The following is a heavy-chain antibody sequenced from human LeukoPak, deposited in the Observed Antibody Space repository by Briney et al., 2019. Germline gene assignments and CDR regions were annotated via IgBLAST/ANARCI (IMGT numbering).Heavy chain of an antibody. D-gene: IGHD3-9*01. CDR2: IYYSGST. V-gene: IGHV4-61*01. CDR1: GGSVSSGSYY. Sequence: SETLSLTCTGSGGSVSSGSYYWSWTRQPPGRGLEWMGYIYYSGSTNYNPSLKSRVTISVDTSKNQFSLKLSSVTAADTAVYYCAKGILTGYYPPYFDYLGPGNPGHRLL. CDR3: AKGILTGYYPPYFDY. J-gene: IGHJ4*02.